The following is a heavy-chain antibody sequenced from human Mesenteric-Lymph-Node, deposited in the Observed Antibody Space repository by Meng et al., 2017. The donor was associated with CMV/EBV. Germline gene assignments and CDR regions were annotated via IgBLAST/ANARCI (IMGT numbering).Heavy chain of an antibody. V-gene: IGHV3-30*02. CDR1: GFNFSVSG. D-gene: IGHD3-3*01. J-gene: IGHJ4*02. CDR3: AKDKGLRYLEWSVV. CDR2: IWFDGNTK. Sequence: GALKISCAASGFNFSVSGMHWVRQAPGKGLEWVAFIWFDGNTKNFADSVKGRFTISRDNSKNTLYMQMNSLRPEDTATYFCAKDKGLRYLEWSVVRGQGTLVTVSS.